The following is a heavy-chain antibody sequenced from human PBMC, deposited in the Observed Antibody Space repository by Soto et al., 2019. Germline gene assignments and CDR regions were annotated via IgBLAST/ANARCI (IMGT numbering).Heavy chain of an antibody. D-gene: IGHD3-10*01. CDR1: GGSISSYY. J-gene: IGHJ3*02. CDR2: IYYSGST. Sequence: QVQLQESAPGLVKPSETLSLTCTVSGGSISSYYWSWIRQPPGKGLEWIGYIYYSGSTNYNPSLTSRVTISVDTSKIQFALTLSSVTAAETAVYDCARVWGGAFDIWGQGTMVTVSS. CDR3: ARVWGGAFDI. V-gene: IGHV4-59*01.